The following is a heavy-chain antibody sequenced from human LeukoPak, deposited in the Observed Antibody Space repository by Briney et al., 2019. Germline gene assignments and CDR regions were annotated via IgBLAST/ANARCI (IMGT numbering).Heavy chain of an antibody. CDR1: GFTFRSYW. V-gene: IGHV3-7*01. Sequence: GGSLRLSCAASGFTFRSYWMSWVRQAPGKGLEWVANIKQDGSERYYVDSVKGRFTVSRDNAKKLLYLQMNSLRAEDTAVYYCARAPRYSSGWYSDRVNFDYWGQGTLVAVSS. D-gene: IGHD6-19*01. J-gene: IGHJ4*02. CDR2: IKQDGSER. CDR3: ARAPRYSSGWYSDRVNFDY.